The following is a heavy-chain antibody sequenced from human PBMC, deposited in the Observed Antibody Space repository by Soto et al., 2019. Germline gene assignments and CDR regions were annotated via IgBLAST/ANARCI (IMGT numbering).Heavy chain of an antibody. J-gene: IGHJ3*02. CDR2: ISSDGSST. CDR1: GFTFSSYW. CDR3: ASCWYYYDSSSYFSGDAFDI. Sequence: EVQLVESGGGLVQPGGSLRLSCEASGFTFSSYWMHWVRQGPGKELVWVSRISSDGSSTNYADSVKGRFTISRDNAKNRLYLQMNRLRAADTSVYYCASCWYYYDSSSYFSGDAFDIWGHGTMVTVSS. D-gene: IGHD3-22*01. V-gene: IGHV3-74*01.